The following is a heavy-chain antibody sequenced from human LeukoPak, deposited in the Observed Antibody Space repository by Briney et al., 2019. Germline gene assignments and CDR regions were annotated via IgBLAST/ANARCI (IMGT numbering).Heavy chain of an antibody. CDR1: GGSFSGYY. J-gene: IGHJ5*02. CDR3: ARTYYGSGSYYNLAGNWFDP. D-gene: IGHD3-10*01. V-gene: IGHV4-34*01. CDR2: INHSGST. Sequence: SETLSLTCAVYGGSFSGYYWSWIRQPPGKGLEWIGEINHSGSTNYNPSLKSRVTISVDTSKNQFYLKLSSVTAADTAVYYCARTYYGSGSYYNLAGNWFDPWGQGTLVTVSS.